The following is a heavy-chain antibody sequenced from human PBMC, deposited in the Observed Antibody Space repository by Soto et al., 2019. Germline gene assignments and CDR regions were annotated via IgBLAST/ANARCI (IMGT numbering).Heavy chain of an antibody. CDR1: GFTISGYW. CDR2: ISSDGSTK. J-gene: IGHJ4*02. V-gene: IGHV3-74*01. CDR3: AADLDGKI. Sequence: EVQLVESGGGLVQPGGSLRLSCAVSGFTISGYWMHWVRQAPGKGLVWVSRISSDGSTKTYADSVKGRFTISRDNAKNTLYLQLNSLRAEDMAVYFCAADLDGKIWGQGTLVTVSS.